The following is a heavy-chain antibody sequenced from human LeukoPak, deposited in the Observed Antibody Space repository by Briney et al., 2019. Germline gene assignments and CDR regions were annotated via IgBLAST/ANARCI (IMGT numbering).Heavy chain of an antibody. CDR2: IYYSGST. CDR3: ARGSVFGGNNLFDY. Sequence: SETLSLTCTVSGGSISSGGYYWSWIRQHPGKGLEWIGYIYYSGSTYYNPSLKSRVTISVDTSKNQFSLKLSSVTAADTAVYYCARGSVFGGNNLFDYWGQGTLVTVSS. CDR1: GGSISSGGYY. D-gene: IGHD4-23*01. V-gene: IGHV4-31*03. J-gene: IGHJ4*02.